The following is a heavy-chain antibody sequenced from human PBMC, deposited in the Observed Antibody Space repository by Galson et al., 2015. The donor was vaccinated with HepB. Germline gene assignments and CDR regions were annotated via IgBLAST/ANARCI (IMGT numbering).Heavy chain of an antibody. CDR3: AKDHPDIVVVPGWFDP. CDR2: ISGSGGST. J-gene: IGHJ5*02. D-gene: IGHD2-2*01. V-gene: IGHV3-23*01. Sequence: SLRLSCAASGFTFSSYAMSWVRQAPGKGLEWVSAISGSGGSTYYADSVKGRFTISRDNSKNTLYLQMNSLRAEDTAVYYCAKDHPDIVVVPGWFDPWGQGTLVTVSS. CDR1: GFTFSSYA.